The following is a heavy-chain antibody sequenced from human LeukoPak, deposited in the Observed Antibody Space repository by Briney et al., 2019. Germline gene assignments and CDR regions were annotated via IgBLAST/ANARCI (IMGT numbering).Heavy chain of an antibody. J-gene: IGHJ3*02. CDR2: ISAYNGNT. D-gene: IGHD3-22*01. V-gene: IGHV1-18*01. CDR3: ARPYDSIDAFDI. CDR1: GYTFTSYG. Sequence: ASVKVSCKASGYTFTSYGISWVRQAPGQGLEWTGWISAYNGNTNYAQKLQGRVTMTTDTSTSTAYMELRSLRSDDTAVYYCARPYDSIDAFDIWGQGTMVTVSS.